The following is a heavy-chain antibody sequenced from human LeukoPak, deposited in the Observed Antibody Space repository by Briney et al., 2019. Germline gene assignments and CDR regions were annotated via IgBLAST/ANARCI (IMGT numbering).Heavy chain of an antibody. V-gene: IGHV2-70*11. CDR2: IDWDDDK. CDR3: ARMIAFGVVYDAFDV. CDR1: VFSLSTSGMC. Sequence: ASGPALVKPTQTLTLTCTFSVFSLSTSGMCVSWIRQPPGKALEWLARIDWDDDKYYSTSLKTRLTISKDTSKNQVVLTMTNMDPVDTATYYCARMIAFGVVYDAFDVWGQGTMVTVSS. J-gene: IGHJ3*01. D-gene: IGHD3-3*01.